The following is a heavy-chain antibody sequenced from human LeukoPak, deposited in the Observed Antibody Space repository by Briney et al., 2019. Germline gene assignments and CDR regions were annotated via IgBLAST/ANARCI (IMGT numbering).Heavy chain of an antibody. CDR2: ISSSSSYI. Sequence: GGSLRLSCAASGFTFSSYSMNWVRQAPGKGLEWVSSISSSSSYIYYADSVKGRFTISRDNAKNSLYLQMNSLRAEDTAVYYCARDRVVVAAIDYWGQGTLVTVS. V-gene: IGHV3-21*01. CDR3: ARDRVVVAAIDY. J-gene: IGHJ4*02. D-gene: IGHD2-15*01. CDR1: GFTFSSYS.